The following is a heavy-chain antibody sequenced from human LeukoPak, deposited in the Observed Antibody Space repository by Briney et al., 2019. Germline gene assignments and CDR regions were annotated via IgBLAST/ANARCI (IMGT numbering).Heavy chain of an antibody. J-gene: IGHJ5*02. Sequence: ASMKVSCKASGYTFTGYYMRWVRQAPGPGLEWMGWINPNSGGTNYAQKFQGRVTMTRDTSISTAYMELSRLRSDDTAVYYCARDGRGLWFGELYDWYDPWGQGTLVTVSS. CDR3: ARDGRGLWFGELYDWYDP. D-gene: IGHD3-10*01. CDR1: GYTFTGYY. CDR2: INPNSGGT. V-gene: IGHV1-2*02.